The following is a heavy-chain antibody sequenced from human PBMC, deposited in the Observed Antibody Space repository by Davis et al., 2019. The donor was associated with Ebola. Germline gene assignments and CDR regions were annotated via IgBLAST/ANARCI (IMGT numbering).Heavy chain of an antibody. V-gene: IGHV4-59*11. Sequence: SETLSLTCTVSGGSISNHYWSWIRQPPGKAPEWIGYVYYSGYTDYNPSLKSRVTISVDTSKNQFSLKLSSVTAADTAVYYCARVGLDSSSPDHYDISTGIDPWGQGTLVAVSS. J-gene: IGHJ5*02. CDR3: ARVGLDSSSPDHYDISTGIDP. D-gene: IGHD3-9*01. CDR2: VYYSGYT. CDR1: GGSISNHY.